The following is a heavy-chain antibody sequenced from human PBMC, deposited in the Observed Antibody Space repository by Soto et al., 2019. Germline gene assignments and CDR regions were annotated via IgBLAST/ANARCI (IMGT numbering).Heavy chain of an antibody. CDR3: ARDIVVVVAASYYYSGMDV. D-gene: IGHD2-15*01. CDR1: GYTFTSYP. V-gene: IGHV1-3*01. Sequence: QVLLVQSGAEVKKPGASVKVSCKASGYTFTSYPMHWVRQAPGQRLEWMGWINAGNGNTKYSQKFQGRVTISRDTFTSTVYMELSSLRSEDTAVYYCARDIVVVVAASYYYSGMDVWGQGTTVTVYS. CDR2: INAGNGNT. J-gene: IGHJ6*02.